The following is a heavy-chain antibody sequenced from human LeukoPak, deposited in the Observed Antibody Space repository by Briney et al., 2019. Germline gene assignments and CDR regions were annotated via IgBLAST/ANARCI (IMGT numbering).Heavy chain of an antibody. D-gene: IGHD5-18*01. CDR3: ARGPGYSYGFIPSAFDI. J-gene: IGHJ3*02. CDR2: INPNSGGT. CDR1: GYTFTGYY. V-gene: IGHV1-2*02. Sequence: ASVKVSCKASGYTFTGYYMHWVRQAPGQGREWMGWINPNSGGTNYAQKFQGRVTMTRDTSISTAYMELSRLRSDDTAVYYCARGPGYSYGFIPSAFDIWGQGTMVTVSS.